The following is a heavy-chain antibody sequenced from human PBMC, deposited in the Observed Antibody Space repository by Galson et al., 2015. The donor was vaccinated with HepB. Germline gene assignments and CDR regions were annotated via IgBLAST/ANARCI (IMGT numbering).Heavy chain of an antibody. Sequence: LILSCAASGFILSNSHMNWVRQAPGKGLEWVSVIYSGGSTYYADSVKGRFTTSRDNSKNMLFLQMNSLRAEDTAVYYCARAYCSGGSCFSIYLDNWGQGTLVTVSS. D-gene: IGHD2-15*01. J-gene: IGHJ4*02. CDR3: ARAYCSGGSCFSIYLDN. V-gene: IGHV3-53*01. CDR2: IYSGGST. CDR1: GFILSNSH.